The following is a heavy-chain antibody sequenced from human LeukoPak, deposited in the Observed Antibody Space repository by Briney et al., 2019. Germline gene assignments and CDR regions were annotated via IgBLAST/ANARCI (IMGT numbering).Heavy chain of an antibody. CDR3: ATIEAVRFHY. V-gene: IGHV3-30*02. CDR1: GFTFSSYG. D-gene: IGHD6-19*01. CDR2: IRYDGSNK. J-gene: IGHJ4*02. Sequence: PGGSLRLSCAASGFTFSSYGMHWVRQAPGKGLEWVAFIRYDGSNKYYADSVKGRFTISRDNAKNSLYLQMNSLRVEDTAVYYCATIEAVRFHYWGQGTLVTVSS.